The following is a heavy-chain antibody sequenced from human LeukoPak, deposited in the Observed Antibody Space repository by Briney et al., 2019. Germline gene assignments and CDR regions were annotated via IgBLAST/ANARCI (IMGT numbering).Heavy chain of an antibody. CDR2: IIGSVGST. V-gene: IGHV3-23*01. CDR1: GFTFSSYA. D-gene: IGHD1-26*01. CDR3: AKDGEWELSGAYFDY. J-gene: IGHJ4*02. Sequence: GGSLRLSCAASGFTFSSYAISWVRQAPGKGLEWVSAIIGSVGSTYYADSVKGRFTISRDNSKNTLYLQMNSLRAEDTAVYYCAKDGEWELSGAYFDYWGQGTLVTVSS.